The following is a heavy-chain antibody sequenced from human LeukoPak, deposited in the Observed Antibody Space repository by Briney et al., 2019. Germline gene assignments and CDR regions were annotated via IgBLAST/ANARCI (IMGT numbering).Heavy chain of an antibody. Sequence: GGSLRLSCAASGFTFTTYAMRWVRQAPGKGVEWVSAISGSGDSTYYAVSVKGRFTISRDNSKITLYLHVNSLRAEDTAVYYCAKAHYIHFLDYWGQGTLVTVSS. CDR1: GFTFTTYA. CDR3: AKAHYIHFLDY. V-gene: IGHV3-23*01. J-gene: IGHJ4*02. CDR2: ISGSGDST. D-gene: IGHD2/OR15-2a*01.